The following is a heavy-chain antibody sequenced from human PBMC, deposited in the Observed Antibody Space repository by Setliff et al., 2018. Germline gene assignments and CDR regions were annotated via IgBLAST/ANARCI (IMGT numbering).Heavy chain of an antibody. J-gene: IGHJ6*03. CDR1: GGSIISSTYN. CDR2: FYHSGST. V-gene: IGHV4-61*05. CDR3: ARSSYYASGNSHNYYMDV. D-gene: IGHD3-10*01. Sequence: SETLSLTCSVSGGSIISSTYNWGWIRQPPGKGLEWIGYFYHSGSTNYNPSLKGRVTMTSDTSRNQLSLKLTSVSAADTAIYYCARSSYYASGNSHNYYMDVWGKGTAVTVSS.